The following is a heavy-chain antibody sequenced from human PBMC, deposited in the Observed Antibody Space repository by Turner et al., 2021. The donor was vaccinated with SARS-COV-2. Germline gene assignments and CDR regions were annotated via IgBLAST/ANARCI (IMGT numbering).Heavy chain of an antibody. V-gene: IGHV1-69*01. CDR1: GGTFSSYA. CDR3: ARVDGYYDSSGYYNDY. D-gene: IGHD3-22*01. Sequence: QVQLVQSGAEMKKPGSSVKVSCKASGGTFSSYAISWVRQAPGQGLEWMGGIIPIFGTTSYAQKFQGRVTITEDESTNTAYMELSSLRSEDTAVYYCARVDGYYDSSGYYNDYWGQGTLVTVSS. J-gene: IGHJ4*02. CDR2: IIPIFGTT.